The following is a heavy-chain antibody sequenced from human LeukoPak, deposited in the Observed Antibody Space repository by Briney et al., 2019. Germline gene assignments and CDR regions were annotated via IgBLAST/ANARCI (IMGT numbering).Heavy chain of an antibody. CDR2: IYHSGST. V-gene: IGHV4-38-2*01. J-gene: IGHJ4*02. CDR3: ARVGGSYEPLDY. CDR1: GYSISSGYY. Sequence: SETLSLTCAVSGYSISSGYYWGWIRQPPGKGLEWIGNIYHSGSTYYNPSLQSRVTISVDTSKNQFSLKLSSVTAADTPVYYCARVGGSYEPLDYWGQGTLVTVSS. D-gene: IGHD1-26*01.